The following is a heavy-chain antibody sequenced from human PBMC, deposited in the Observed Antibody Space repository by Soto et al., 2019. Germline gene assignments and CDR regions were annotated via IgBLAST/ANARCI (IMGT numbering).Heavy chain of an antibody. Sequence: QVHLRESGPGLVKPSDTLSLTCVVSGYSISSNNWWGWIRQPPGKGLEWIGYIYYAGNTHYNPSLKSRVTMSVDTSKNQFSLNLSSVTAVDTAIYYCARKIDGYYPFDDWGQGTLVTVSS. CDR2: IYYAGNT. J-gene: IGHJ4*02. V-gene: IGHV4-28*01. CDR3: ARKIDGYYPFDD. CDR1: GYSISSNNW. D-gene: IGHD1-26*01.